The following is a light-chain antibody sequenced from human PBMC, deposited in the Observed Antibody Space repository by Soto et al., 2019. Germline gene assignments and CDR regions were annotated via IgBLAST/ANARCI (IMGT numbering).Light chain of an antibody. V-gene: IGLV3-1*01. Sequence: SYELTQPPSVSVSPGQTSSITCSGDRLGDKYACWYQQKPGQSPVLVIYQDSKRPSGIPERFSGSNSGNTATLTISGTQAMDEADYYCQAWDSCTGGVFGGGTKVTVL. J-gene: IGLJ2*01. CDR3: QAWDSCTGGV. CDR1: RLGDKY. CDR2: QDS.